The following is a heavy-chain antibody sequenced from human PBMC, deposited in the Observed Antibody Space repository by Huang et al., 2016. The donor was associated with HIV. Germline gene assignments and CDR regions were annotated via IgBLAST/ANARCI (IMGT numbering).Heavy chain of an antibody. CDR3: VKERGSSRARSSFDF. CDR1: GFPFSAYG. CDR2: IRYDGNND. J-gene: IGHJ3*01. D-gene: IGHD6-13*01. V-gene: IGHV3-30*02. Sequence: QVRLVESGGGVVQPGASLTLSCSASGFPFSAYGMDWVRQAPGKGLGWVSFIRYDGNNDYVICSVKGRFTISRDNSNNTLYLRMNSLRPEDTAVYYCVKERGSSRARSSFDFWCQGTSVIVSS.